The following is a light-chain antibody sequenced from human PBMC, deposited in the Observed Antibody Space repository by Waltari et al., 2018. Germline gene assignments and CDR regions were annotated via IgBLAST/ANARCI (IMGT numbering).Light chain of an antibody. CDR2: DAS. V-gene: IGKV3-11*01. J-gene: IGKJ2*01. Sequence: EIVLTQSPATLSLSPGERATLSCRASQTVETYLAWYQQKPRQAPRLLLLDASSRATSSPANFSGSGSGTDFTLTVTNLEPEDFAVYYCQQRSNWPYTFGQGTRVEIK. CDR1: QTVETY. CDR3: QQRSNWPYT.